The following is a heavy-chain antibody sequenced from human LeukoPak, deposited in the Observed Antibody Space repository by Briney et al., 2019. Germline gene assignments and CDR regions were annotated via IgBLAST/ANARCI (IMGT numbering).Heavy chain of an antibody. D-gene: IGHD3-22*01. CDR3: ARDQLTPSSVYFDAFDI. CDR1: KFTFSSYS. Sequence: GGSLRLSCAASKFTFSSYSMNWVRQAPGKGLEGVSSISGSSSYIYYADCVKGGLTISRDNSKKTPYLEMNSLRAEDTAVYYCARDQLTPSSVYFDAFDIWGQGTMVTVSS. J-gene: IGHJ3*02. V-gene: IGHV3-21*01. CDR2: ISGSSSYI.